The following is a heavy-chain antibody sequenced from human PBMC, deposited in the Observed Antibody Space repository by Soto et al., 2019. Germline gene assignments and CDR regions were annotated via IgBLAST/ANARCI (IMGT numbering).Heavy chain of an antibody. CDR2: IYWNDDK. J-gene: IGHJ5*02. CDR3: AHRVNYDFWSGYYRSPWFDP. D-gene: IGHD3-3*01. Sequence: SGPTLVNPTQPLTLTCTFSGFSLSTSGVGVGWIRQPPGKALEWLALIYWNDDKRYSPSLKSRLTITKDTSKNQVVLTMTNMDPVDTATYYCAHRVNYDFWSGYYRSPWFDPWGQGTLVTVSS. CDR1: GFSLSTSGVG. V-gene: IGHV2-5*01.